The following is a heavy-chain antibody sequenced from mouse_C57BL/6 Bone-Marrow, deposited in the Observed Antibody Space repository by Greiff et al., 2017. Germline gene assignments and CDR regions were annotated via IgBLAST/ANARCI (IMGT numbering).Heavy chain of an antibody. CDR3: SYHIFFDY. D-gene: IGHD2-12*01. V-gene: IGHV1-5*01. J-gene: IGHJ2*01. CDR1: GYTFTSYW. CDR2: IYPGNSDT. Sequence: EVQLQQPGAELVKPGASVKLSCKTSGYTFTSYWMHWVKQRPGQGLEWIGAIYPGNSDTSYNQKFKGKAKLTAVTSASTAYMELSSLTNEDSAVYYCSYHIFFDYWGQGTTLTVSS.